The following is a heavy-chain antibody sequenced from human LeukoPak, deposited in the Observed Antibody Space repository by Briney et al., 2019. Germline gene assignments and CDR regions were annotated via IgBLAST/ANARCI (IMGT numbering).Heavy chain of an antibody. Sequence: PGGSLKLSCEASGFTFSGSTMRWVRQASAKGLEWVGRIKRKADNYATAYGTSVKGRFTLFRDDSKSTAYLQVNSLQTEDTAVYYCIRGAASGSYFGLAVWGQGATVTVSS. CDR2: IKRKADNYAT. V-gene: IGHV3-73*01. CDR1: GFTFSGST. J-gene: IGHJ6*02. CDR3: IRGAASGSYFGLAV. D-gene: IGHD1-26*01.